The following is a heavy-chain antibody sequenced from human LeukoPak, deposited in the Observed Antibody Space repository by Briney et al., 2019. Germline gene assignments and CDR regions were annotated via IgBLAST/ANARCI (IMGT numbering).Heavy chain of an antibody. CDR1: GYTFTGYY. CDR2: INPNSGGT. Sequence: ASVKDSCKASGYTFTGYYMHWVRQAPGQGLEWMGWINPNSGGTNYAQKFQGRVTMTRDTSISTAYMELSRLRSDDTAVYYCARISTGTTTTPDYWGQGTLVTVSS. CDR3: ARISTGTTTTPDY. D-gene: IGHD1-1*01. V-gene: IGHV1-2*02. J-gene: IGHJ4*02.